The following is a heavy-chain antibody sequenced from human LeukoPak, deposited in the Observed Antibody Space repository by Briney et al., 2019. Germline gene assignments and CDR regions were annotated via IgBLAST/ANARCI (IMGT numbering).Heavy chain of an antibody. J-gene: IGHJ3*02. Sequence: GGSLRLSCAASGFTFSGSSMHWVRQASGEGLEWVGRIRSKAHSYATAYAASVKGRFTISRDDSKNTAYLQMNSLKSDDTAVYYCTRPPRNDYNDAFDIWGQGTMVTVSS. D-gene: IGHD5-24*01. V-gene: IGHV3-73*01. CDR1: GFTFSGSS. CDR2: IRSKAHSYAT. CDR3: TRPPRNDYNDAFDI.